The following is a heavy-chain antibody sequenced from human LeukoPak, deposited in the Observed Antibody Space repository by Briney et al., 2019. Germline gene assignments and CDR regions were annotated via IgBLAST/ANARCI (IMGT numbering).Heavy chain of an antibody. Sequence: ASVKVSCKASGYTFTRHGITWVRQAPGQGLEWMGWISCYNGDTSYAQQLQGRVTMTTDTSTTTAYMELRSLRSDDTAVYYCARDPSNTSGRNPYLDYWGQGTLVTVSS. CDR3: ARDPSNTSGRNPYLDY. V-gene: IGHV1-18*01. D-gene: IGHD6-19*01. J-gene: IGHJ4*02. CDR2: ISCYNGDT. CDR1: GYTFTRHG.